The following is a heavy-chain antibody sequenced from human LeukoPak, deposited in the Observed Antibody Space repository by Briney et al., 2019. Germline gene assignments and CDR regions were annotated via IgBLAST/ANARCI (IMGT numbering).Heavy chain of an antibody. J-gene: IGHJ6*03. CDR2: INPNSGAT. CDR3: ARDGRFLEWLLGYSYFYYYMDV. CDR1: GYTFTGYY. D-gene: IGHD3-3*01. V-gene: IGHV1-2*02. Sequence: ASVKVSCKASGYTFTGYYMHWVRHAPGQGLEWMGWINPNSGATTYAQKFQGRVTMARDTSISTAYMELSRLRSDDTAVYYCARDGRFLEWLLGYSYFYYYMDVWGKGTTVTVSS.